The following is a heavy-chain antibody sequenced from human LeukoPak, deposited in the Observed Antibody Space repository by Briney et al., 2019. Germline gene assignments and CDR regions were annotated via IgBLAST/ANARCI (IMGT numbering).Heavy chain of an antibody. CDR2: ISYDGSNK. V-gene: IGHV3-30-3*01. CDR3: ARDRFEWELELSPPGDY. J-gene: IGHJ4*02. Sequence: GRSLRLSCAASGFTFSSYAMHWVRQAPGKGLEWVAVISYDGSNKYYADSVKGRFTISRDNSKNTLYLQMNSLRAEDTAVYYCARDRFEWELELSPPGDYWGQGTLVTVSS. D-gene: IGHD1-26*01. CDR1: GFTFSSYA.